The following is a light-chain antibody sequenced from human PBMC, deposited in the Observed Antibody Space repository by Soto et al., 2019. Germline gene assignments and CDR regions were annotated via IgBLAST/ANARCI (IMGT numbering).Light chain of an antibody. CDR2: GAS. V-gene: IGKV3-20*01. CDR3: QQYDFPALP. J-gene: IGKJ4*01. CDR1: QSVSRNY. Sequence: EGVLTQSPGTLSLSPGDRATLSCRASQSVSRNYLAWYQQKPGQTPRLLIFGASNRAADIPARFSASGSGTELTLTISGLEPDDSALYYCQQYDFPALPFGGGTRL.